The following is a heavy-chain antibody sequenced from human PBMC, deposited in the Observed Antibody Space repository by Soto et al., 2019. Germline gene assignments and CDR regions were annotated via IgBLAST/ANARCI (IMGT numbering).Heavy chain of an antibody. CDR3: AGRLNRNDYDDGSGSSNYYFDY. V-gene: IGHV4-30-4*01. CDR2: IYYSGRT. CDR1: GGSISSGDYY. J-gene: IGHJ4*02. Sequence: QVQLQESGPGLVKPSQTLSLTCTVSGGSISSGDYYWSWIRQPPGKGLEWIGYIYYSGRTYYNPSHNRRVTLSVVTSKNQFSLKRSSVTAAGTAVDYCAGRLNRNDYDDGSGSSNYYFDYGGQGTLVTVSS. D-gene: IGHD3-10*01.